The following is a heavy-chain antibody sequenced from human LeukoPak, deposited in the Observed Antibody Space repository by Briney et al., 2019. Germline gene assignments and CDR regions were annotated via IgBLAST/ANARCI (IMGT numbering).Heavy chain of an antibody. CDR2: ISTSSNYI. CDR3: AREDASAFDI. V-gene: IGHV3-21*01. CDR1: GFTFSTYS. Sequence: PGGSLRLSCVASGFTFSTYSMNWVRQAPGKGLEWVSFISTSSNYIYYADSVKGRFTISRDNAKNSLFLQMNTLRAEDTAVYYCAREDASAFDIWGQGTMVSVSS. J-gene: IGHJ3*02.